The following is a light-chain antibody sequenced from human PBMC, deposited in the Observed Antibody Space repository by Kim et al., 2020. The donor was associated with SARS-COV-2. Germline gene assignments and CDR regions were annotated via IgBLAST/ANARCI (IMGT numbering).Light chain of an antibody. J-gene: IGLJ2*01. CDR3: QVWDSSSDHVV. CDR2: YDS. Sequence: AQGKTARINCGGNNIGSKSVHWYQQKPGQAPVLVIYYDSDRPSGIPERFSGSNSGNTATLTISRVEAGDEADYYCQVWDSSSDHVVFGGGTKLTVL. V-gene: IGLV3-21*04. CDR1: NIGSKS.